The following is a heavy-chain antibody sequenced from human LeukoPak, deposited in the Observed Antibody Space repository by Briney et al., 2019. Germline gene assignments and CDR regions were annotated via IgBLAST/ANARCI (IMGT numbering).Heavy chain of an antibody. CDR3: SRDPTYYLRYGYFDY. D-gene: IGHD1-26*01. J-gene: IGHJ4*02. V-gene: IGHV3-21*01. Sequence: GGSLRLSCEASGFTFSSYWMSWVRQAPGKGLEWVSSINNVGSHIYYAGSVKGRFTISRDNTKNSLYLQMNSLRAEDTAVYYCSRDPTYYLRYGYFDYWGQGALVTVSS. CDR2: INNVGSHI. CDR1: GFTFSSYW.